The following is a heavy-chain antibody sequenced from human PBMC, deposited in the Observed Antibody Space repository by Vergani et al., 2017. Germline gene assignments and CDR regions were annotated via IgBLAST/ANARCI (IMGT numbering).Heavy chain of an antibody. CDR2: IHPADSDT. D-gene: IGHD1-7*01. V-gene: IGHV5-51*01. CDR3: ARRNKLGYFDY. CDR1: GYSFTNYW. Sequence: EVQLVQSGAEVKKPGESLKISCQISGYSFTNYWIGWVRQMPGKGLEWMGIIHPADSDTRYSPSFQGQVTISADKSTSTAYLQWSSLKASDTAMYYCARRNKLGYFDYWGQGTLVTVSS. J-gene: IGHJ4*02.